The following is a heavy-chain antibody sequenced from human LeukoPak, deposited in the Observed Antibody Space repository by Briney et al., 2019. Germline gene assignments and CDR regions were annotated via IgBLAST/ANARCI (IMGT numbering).Heavy chain of an antibody. V-gene: IGHV4-34*01. Sequence: PSETLSLTCAVYGGSFSGYYWSWIRQPPGKGLEWIGEINHSGSTNYNPSLKSRVTISVDTSKNQFSLKLSSVTAADTAVHYCARGLKQGYYYYGMDVWGQGTTVTVPS. CDR2: INHSGST. CDR3: ARGLKQGYYYYGMDV. J-gene: IGHJ6*02. CDR1: GGSFSGYY.